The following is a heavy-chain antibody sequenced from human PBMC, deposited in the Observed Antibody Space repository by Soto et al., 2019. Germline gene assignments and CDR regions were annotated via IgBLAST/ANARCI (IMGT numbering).Heavy chain of an antibody. J-gene: IGHJ6*02. V-gene: IGHV4-30-4*01. Sequence: QVQLQESGPGLVKPSQTLSLTCTVSVGSISSGDYYWSWIRQPPGKGLEWIVYIYYSGSTYYNPSLKSLVTISVDTSKNQFTLKLSSVTAADTAVYYCAREALWSGFKGRSYYYYGMDVWGQGTTVTVSS. D-gene: IGHD3-3*01. CDR1: VGSISSGDYY. CDR3: AREALWSGFKGRSYYYYGMDV. CDR2: IYYSGST.